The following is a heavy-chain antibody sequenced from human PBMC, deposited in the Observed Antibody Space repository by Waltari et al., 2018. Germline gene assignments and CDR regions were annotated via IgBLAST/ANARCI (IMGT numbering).Heavy chain of an antibody. D-gene: IGHD3-16*01. CDR2: INPNSGGT. Sequence: QVQLVQSGAEVKKPGASVKVSCKASGYTFTGYYMHWVRPAPGQGLEWMGRINPNSGGTNYAQKFQGRVTMTRDTSISTAYMELSRLRSDDTAVYYCARELRSGGNPYYYYGMDVWGQGTTVTVSS. J-gene: IGHJ6*02. V-gene: IGHV1-2*06. CDR3: ARELRSGGNPYYYYGMDV. CDR1: GYTFTGYY.